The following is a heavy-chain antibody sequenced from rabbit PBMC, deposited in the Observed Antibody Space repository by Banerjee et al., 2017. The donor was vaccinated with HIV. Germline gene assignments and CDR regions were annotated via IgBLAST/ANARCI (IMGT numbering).Heavy chain of an antibody. CDR2: INSYTGKS. V-gene: IGHV1S45*01. CDR1: GFRFSFNNDYV. Sequence: QEQLVESGGGLVRPGASLTLTCKASGFRFSFNNDYVMCWVRQAPGKGLEWIACINSYTGKSVYATWAKGPFTISKTSSTTVTLQMTSLTVADTATYFCARGSGDVGWGYLIWGPGTLVTVS. J-gene: IGHJ2*01. CDR3: ARGSGDVGWGYLI. D-gene: IGHD2-1*01.